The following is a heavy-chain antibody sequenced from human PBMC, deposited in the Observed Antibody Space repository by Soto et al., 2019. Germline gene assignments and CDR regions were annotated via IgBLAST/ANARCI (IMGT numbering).Heavy chain of an antibody. CDR3: ARGGSSSSSGYYYGMDV. J-gene: IGHJ6*02. Sequence: GASVKVSCKASGYTFTSYGISWVRQAPGQGLEWMGWISAYNGNTNYAQKLQGRVTMTTDTSTSTAYMELRSLRSEDTAVYYCARGGSSSSSGYYYGMDVWGQGTTVTVSS. V-gene: IGHV1-18*01. CDR2: ISAYNGNT. D-gene: IGHD6-6*01. CDR1: GYTFTSYG.